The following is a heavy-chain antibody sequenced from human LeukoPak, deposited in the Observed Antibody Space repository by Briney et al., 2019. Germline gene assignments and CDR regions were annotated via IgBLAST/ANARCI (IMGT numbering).Heavy chain of an antibody. J-gene: IGHJ4*02. Sequence: PGGSLRLSCAASGFTFSSSWMNWVRPAPGKGLEWVANINPDGSQKRFVDSVMGRFTMSRDNAKNSLYLQMNSLRVEDTAVFYCAAWTDRGYNFWGQGTLVTVSS. V-gene: IGHV3-7*01. D-gene: IGHD5-24*01. CDR2: INPDGSQK. CDR3: AAWTDRGYNF. CDR1: GFTFSSSW.